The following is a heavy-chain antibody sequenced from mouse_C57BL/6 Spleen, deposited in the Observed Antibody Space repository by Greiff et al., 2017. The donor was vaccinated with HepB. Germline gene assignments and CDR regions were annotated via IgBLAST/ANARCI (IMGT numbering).Heavy chain of an antibody. V-gene: IGHV1-50*01. CDR1: GYTFTSYW. CDR3: ASGYYYGSRELGPDYFDY. CDR2: IDPSDSYT. Sequence: VQLQQPGAELVKPGASVKLSCKASGYTFTSYWMQWVKQRPGQGLEWIGEIDPSDSYTNYNQKFKGKATLTVDTSSSTAYMQLSSLTSEDSAVYYCASGYYYGSRELGPDYFDYWGQGTTLTVSS. D-gene: IGHD1-1*01. J-gene: IGHJ2*01.